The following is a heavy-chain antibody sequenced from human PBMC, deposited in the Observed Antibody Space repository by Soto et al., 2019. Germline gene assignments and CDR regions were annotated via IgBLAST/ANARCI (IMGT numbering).Heavy chain of an antibody. CDR3: AKGPSSVHYYFDY. D-gene: IGHD3-10*02. J-gene: IGHJ4*02. CDR1: GGTFSSYA. V-gene: IGHV1-69*13. CDR2: IIPIFGTA. Sequence: SVKVSCKASGGTFSSYAISWVRQAPGQGLEWMGGIIPIFGTANYAQKFQGRVTITADESTSTAYMELSSLRPEDTAVYYCAKGPSSVHYYFDYWGQGALVTVSS.